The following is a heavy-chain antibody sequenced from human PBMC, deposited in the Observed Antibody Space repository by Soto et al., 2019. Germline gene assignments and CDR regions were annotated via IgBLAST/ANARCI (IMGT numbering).Heavy chain of an antibody. Sequence: SETLSLTCAVYGGPFSDYYWSWIRQPPGKGLEWIGEINHSGSTNYNPSLKSRVTISVDTSKNQFSLKLSSVTAADTAVYYCASTIFGVVTQYYYYYMDVWGKGTTVTVSS. CDR1: GGPFSDYY. J-gene: IGHJ6*03. V-gene: IGHV4-34*01. D-gene: IGHD3-3*01. CDR2: INHSGST. CDR3: ASTIFGVVTQYYYYYMDV.